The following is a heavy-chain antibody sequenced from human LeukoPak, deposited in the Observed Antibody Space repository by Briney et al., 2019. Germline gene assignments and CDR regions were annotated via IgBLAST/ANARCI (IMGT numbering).Heavy chain of an antibody. J-gene: IGHJ5*02. CDR3: ARLPYCGGDCYPNWFDP. CDR1: GYSFPSYW. V-gene: IGHV5-51*01. D-gene: IGHD2-21*02. CDR2: IYLGDSDT. Sequence: GESLKISCKGSGYSFPSYWIGWVRQMPGKGLACMGVIYLGDSDTRYSPSFQGQVTISADKSISTAYLQWSSLKASDTAMYYCARLPYCGGDCYPNWFDPWGQGTLVTVSS.